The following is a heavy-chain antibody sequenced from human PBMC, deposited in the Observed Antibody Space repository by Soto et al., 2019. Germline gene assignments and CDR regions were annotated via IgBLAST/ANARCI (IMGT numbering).Heavy chain of an antibody. CDR2: ISGSGDGT. J-gene: IGHJ4*02. CDR1: GFTFSTYT. Sequence: GGFLRLSCAASGFTFSTYTLTWVRQAPVKGLEWVSVISGSGDGTSYADSVKGRFTISRDNSRNTLYLQMNSLRAEDTAIYYCARSRGSTYNVVVDYFDYWGRGTLVTVSS. CDR3: ARSRGSTYNVVVDYFDY. V-gene: IGHV3-23*01. D-gene: IGHD2-15*01.